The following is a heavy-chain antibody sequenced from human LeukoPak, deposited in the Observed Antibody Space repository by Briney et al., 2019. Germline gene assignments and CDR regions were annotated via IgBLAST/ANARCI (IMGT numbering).Heavy chain of an antibody. D-gene: IGHD3-22*01. CDR1: GFTFSSYA. Sequence: GGSLRLSCAASGFTFSSYAMSWVRQAPGKGLEWVSAISGSGGSTYYADSVKGRFTISRDNSKNTLYLQMNSLRAEDTAVYYCAKDSPYYYDSSGYYSGGYFDYWGQGTLVTVSS. J-gene: IGHJ4*02. V-gene: IGHV3-23*01. CDR3: AKDSPYYYDSSGYYSGGYFDY. CDR2: ISGSGGST.